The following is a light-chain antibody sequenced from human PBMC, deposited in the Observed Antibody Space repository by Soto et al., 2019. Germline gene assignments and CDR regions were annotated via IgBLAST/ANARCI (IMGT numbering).Light chain of an antibody. CDR2: EVS. V-gene: IGLV2-14*01. J-gene: IGLJ3*02. Sequence: QSVLTQPASVSGSLGQSITISCTGTSSDIGAYKYVSWYQQHPGKAPKLIIFEVSNRPSGVSDRFSGSNSGNTASLTISGLQAEDEADYYCTSYSRYRVLVFGGGTKVTVL. CDR1: SSDIGAYKY. CDR3: TSYSRYRVLV.